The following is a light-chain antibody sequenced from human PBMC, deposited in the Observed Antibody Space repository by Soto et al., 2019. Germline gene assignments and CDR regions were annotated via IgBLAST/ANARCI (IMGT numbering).Light chain of an antibody. CDR1: QDISSW. Sequence: DIQMTQSPSSVSASVGDRVTITCRASQDISSWLAWYQQTPGKAPKLLIYATSSLQSGVPSRFSGSGSGTDFTLTISSLQPEDFATYYCQQANSFPITFGQGTRLEIK. V-gene: IGKV1-12*01. CDR3: QQANSFPIT. CDR2: ATS. J-gene: IGKJ5*01.